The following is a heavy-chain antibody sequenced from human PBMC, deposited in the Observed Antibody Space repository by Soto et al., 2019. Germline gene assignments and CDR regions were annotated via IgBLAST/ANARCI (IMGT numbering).Heavy chain of an antibody. J-gene: IGHJ4*02. V-gene: IGHV1-18*01. CDR2: VSAKNGET. Sequence: QVQLVQSGAEVKKPGASVKVSCKASGYTFTTYGISWVRQAPGQGLEWMGCVSAKNGETNHAQKVQGRVTLTTDTSPSTAYMELRSLRSDDTAVYYCARLMSRTVTTSCFDYWGQGTLVTVSS. CDR3: ARLMSRTVTTSCFDY. D-gene: IGHD4-17*01. CDR1: GYTFTTYG.